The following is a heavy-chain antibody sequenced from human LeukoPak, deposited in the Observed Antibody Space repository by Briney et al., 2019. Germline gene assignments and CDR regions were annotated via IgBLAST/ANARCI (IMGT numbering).Heavy chain of an antibody. Sequence: SVKLSCKASGGTFSSYAISWVRQAPGQGLEWMGGIIPIFGTANYAQKFQGRGTITADESTSTAYMELSSLRSEDTAVYYCARALSEYSSSWGGYWGQGTLVTVSS. D-gene: IGHD6-6*01. V-gene: IGHV1-69*01. CDR1: GGTFSSYA. CDR2: IIPIFGTA. J-gene: IGHJ4*02. CDR3: ARALSEYSSSWGGY.